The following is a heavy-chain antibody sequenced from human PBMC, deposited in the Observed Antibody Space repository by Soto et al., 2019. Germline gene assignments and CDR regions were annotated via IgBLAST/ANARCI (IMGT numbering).Heavy chain of an antibody. V-gene: IGHV4-34*01. CDR2: INHSGST. CDR1: GGSFSGYY. Sequence: SETLSLTCAVYGGSFSGYYWSWIRQPPGKGLEWIGEINHSGSTNYNPSLKSRVTISVDTSKNQFSLKLSSVTAADTAVYYCARGRRLVVVPAAIGGYYYYMDVWGKGTTVTVSS. CDR3: ARGRRLVVVPAAIGGYYYYMDV. J-gene: IGHJ6*03. D-gene: IGHD2-2*01.